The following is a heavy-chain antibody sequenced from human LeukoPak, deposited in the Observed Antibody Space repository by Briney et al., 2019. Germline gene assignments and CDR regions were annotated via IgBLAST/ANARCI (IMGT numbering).Heavy chain of an antibody. CDR1: GGSISSYY. Sequence: SETLSLTCTVSGGSISSYYWGWIRQPPGEGLEWIGSIYYSGDTYYNPSLESRVTISVDTSKNQFSLNLSSVTAADTAVYYCARVLWFGESKKGYSYYMDVWGKGTTVTVSS. CDR2: IYYSGDT. V-gene: IGHV4-39*01. J-gene: IGHJ6*03. CDR3: ARVLWFGESKKGYSYYMDV. D-gene: IGHD3-10*01.